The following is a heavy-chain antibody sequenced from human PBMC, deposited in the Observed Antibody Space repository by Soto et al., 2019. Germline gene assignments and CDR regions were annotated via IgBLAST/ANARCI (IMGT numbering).Heavy chain of an antibody. Sequence: EVQLVESGGGLVQPGGSLRLSCEASGFTLSGYWMHWVRQVPGKGLVWVSRISPDGSSTTHADSVKGRFTLSRDNANNTLYLQMNRLSPAVTAVYYRLIPRYDGSGTPFDYWAQGALVTFSS. V-gene: IGHV3-74*01. CDR2: ISPDGSST. D-gene: IGHD3-22*01. CDR3: LIPRYDGSGTPFDY. J-gene: IGHJ4*02. CDR1: GFTLSGYW.